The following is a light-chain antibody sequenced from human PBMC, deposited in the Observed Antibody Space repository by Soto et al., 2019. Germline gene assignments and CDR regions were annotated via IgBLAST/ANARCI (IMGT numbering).Light chain of an antibody. CDR1: QSVSSY. V-gene: IGKV3-11*01. CDR3: QQRSNWPYT. CDR2: DGS. J-gene: IGKJ2*01. Sequence: EIVLTQSPATLSLSPGERATLSCRASQSVSSYLAWYQQKPGQAPRLLIFDGSNRATGIPARFSGSGSRTDSTLTISSLEPEDFAVYYCQQRSNWPYTFGQGTKLEI.